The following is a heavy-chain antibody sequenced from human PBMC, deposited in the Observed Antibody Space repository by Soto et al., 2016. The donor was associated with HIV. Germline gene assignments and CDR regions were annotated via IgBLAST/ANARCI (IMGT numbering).Heavy chain of an antibody. Sequence: EVQLVESGGGLVQPGGSLRLSCAASGFTFSSYWMHWVRQAPGKGLVWVSRINSDGSSTSYADSVKGRFTISRDNAKNTLYLQMNSLRAEDTAVYYCAREEYYYDSSGYYYVLDYWGQGTLVTVSS. V-gene: IGHV3-74*01. J-gene: IGHJ4*02. CDR2: INSDGSST. D-gene: IGHD3-22*01. CDR1: GFTFSSYW. CDR3: AREEYYYDSSGYYYVLDY.